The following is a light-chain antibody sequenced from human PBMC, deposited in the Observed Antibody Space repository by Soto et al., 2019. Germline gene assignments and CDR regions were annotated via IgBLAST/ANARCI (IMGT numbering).Light chain of an antibody. Sequence: EIVLTQSPGTLSLSPGERATLSCRASQSVGSNYLAWYQQTPGQAPRLLIHGESTRATGIPDRFSGSGSGTDFSLTLSRLESEDSAVYYCHQYASSPLTFGQGTRLEIK. CDR1: QSVGSNY. CDR2: GES. V-gene: IGKV3-20*01. CDR3: HQYASSPLT. J-gene: IGKJ5*01.